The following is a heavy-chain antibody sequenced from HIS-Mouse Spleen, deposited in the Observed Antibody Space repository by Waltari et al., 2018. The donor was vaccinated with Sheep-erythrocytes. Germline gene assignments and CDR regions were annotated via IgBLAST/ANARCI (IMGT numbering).Heavy chain of an antibody. V-gene: IGHV3-30-3*01. CDR3: ARGAYSSSWYPFQH. J-gene: IGHJ1*01. D-gene: IGHD6-13*01. CDR1: GFPLSSYA. Sequence: QVQLVESGGGVVQPGGSLRLSCAASGFPLSSYAMHWVRQAPGKGLEWVAVISYDGSNKYYADSVKGRFTISRDNSKNTLYLQMNSLRAEDTAVYYCARGAYSSSWYPFQHWGQGTLVTVSS. CDR2: ISYDGSNK.